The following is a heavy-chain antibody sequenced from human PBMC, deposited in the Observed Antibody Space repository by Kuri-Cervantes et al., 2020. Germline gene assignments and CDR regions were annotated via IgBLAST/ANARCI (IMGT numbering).Heavy chain of an antibody. J-gene: IGHJ5*02. V-gene: IGHV4-4*02. CDR2: IYHSGST. Sequence: SETLSLTCAVSGGSISSSNWWSWVRQPPGKGLEWIGEIYHSGSTNYNPPLKSRVTISVDTSKNQFSLKLSSVTAADTAVYYCARDYYDSSGYYSVGWFDPWGQGTLVTVSS. CDR3: ARDYYDSSGYYSVGWFDP. CDR1: GGSISSSNW. D-gene: IGHD3-22*01.